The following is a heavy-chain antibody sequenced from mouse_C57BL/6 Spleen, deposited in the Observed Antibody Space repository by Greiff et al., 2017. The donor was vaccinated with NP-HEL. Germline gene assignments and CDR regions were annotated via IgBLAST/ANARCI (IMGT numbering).Heavy chain of an antibody. J-gene: IGHJ4*01. CDR2: IDPSDSYT. CDR3: ARYGYRYAMDY. CDR1: GYTFTSYW. V-gene: IGHV1-50*01. D-gene: IGHD2-2*01. Sequence: VQLQQSGAELVKPGASVKLSCKASGYTFTSYWMQWVKQRPGQGLEWIGEIDPSDSYTNYNQKFKGKATLTVDTSSSTAYMQLSSLTSEDSAVYYCARYGYRYAMDYWGQGTSVTVSS.